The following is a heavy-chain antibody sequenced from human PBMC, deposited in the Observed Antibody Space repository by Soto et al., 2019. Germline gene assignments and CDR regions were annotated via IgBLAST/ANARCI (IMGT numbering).Heavy chain of an antibody. D-gene: IGHD6-13*01. CDR2: ISGSGGST. CDR1: GFTFSSYA. CDR3: ASRIAAAGAFDY. Sequence: EVQLLESGGGLVQPGGSLRLSCAASGFTFSSYAMSWVRQAPGKVLEWVSAISGSGGSTYYAESVKGRFTISRDNSKNTLYLQMNSLRAEDTAVYYCASRIAAAGAFDYWGQGTLVTVSS. J-gene: IGHJ4*02. V-gene: IGHV3-23*01.